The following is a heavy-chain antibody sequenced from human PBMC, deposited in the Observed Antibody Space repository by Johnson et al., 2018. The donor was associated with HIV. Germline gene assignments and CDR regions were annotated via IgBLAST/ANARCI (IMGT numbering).Heavy chain of an antibody. V-gene: IGHV3-20*04. CDR2: INWNGGST. Sequence: MLLVESGGGLVQPGGSLRLSCAASGFTFDDYGMSWVRQAPGKGLKWVSGINWNGGSTGYADSVKGRFTISRDNAKNSLYLQMNSLRAEDTALYYCARQHYYGSGSYPGAFDIWGQGTMVTVSS. J-gene: IGHJ3*02. CDR3: ARQHYYGSGSYPGAFDI. CDR1: GFTFDDYG. D-gene: IGHD3-10*01.